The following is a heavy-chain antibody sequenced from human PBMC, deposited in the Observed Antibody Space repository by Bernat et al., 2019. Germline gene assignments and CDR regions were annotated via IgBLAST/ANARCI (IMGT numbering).Heavy chain of an antibody. CDR3: AKDWGIAAAVPDY. CDR1: GFTFSSYG. Sequence: QVQLVESGGGVVQPGRSLRLSCAASGFTFSSYGMHWVRQAPGKGLEWVAVISYVGSNKYYADSVKGRFTISRDNSKNTLYLQMNSLRAEDTAVYYCAKDWGIAAAVPDYWGQGTLVTVSS. J-gene: IGHJ4*02. CDR2: ISYVGSNK. D-gene: IGHD6-13*01. V-gene: IGHV3-30*18.